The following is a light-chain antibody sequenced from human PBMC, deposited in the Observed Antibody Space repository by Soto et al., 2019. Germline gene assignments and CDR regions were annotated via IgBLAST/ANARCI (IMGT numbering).Light chain of an antibody. CDR2: EVS. Sequence: QPVLTQPASVSGSPGQSITISCSGTSRDVGSYSLVSWYQQRPGKVPQLIIYEVSKRPSGVSNRFSGSKSANTASLTISGLQGDDEADYYCSTYTGFYTLVFGGGTKVTVL. J-gene: IGLJ2*01. CDR1: SRDVGSYSL. CDR3: STYTGFYTLV. V-gene: IGLV2-23*02.